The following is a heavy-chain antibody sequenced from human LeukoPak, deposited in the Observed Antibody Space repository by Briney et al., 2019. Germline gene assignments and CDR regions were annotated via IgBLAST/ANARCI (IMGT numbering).Heavy chain of an antibody. D-gene: IGHD3-22*01. Sequence: SETLSLTCTVSGGSISSYYWSWIRQPPGKGLEWIGYIYYSGSTNYNPSLKSRVTISVDTSKNQFSLKLSSVTAADTAVYYCARDTGSGSDYWGQGTLVTVSS. CDR1: GGSISSYY. J-gene: IGHJ4*02. CDR2: IYYSGST. V-gene: IGHV4-59*01. CDR3: ARDTGSGSDY.